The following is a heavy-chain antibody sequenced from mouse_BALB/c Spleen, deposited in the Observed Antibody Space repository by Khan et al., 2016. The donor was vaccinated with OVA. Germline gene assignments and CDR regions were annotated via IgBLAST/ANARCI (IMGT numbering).Heavy chain of an antibody. D-gene: IGHD1-3*01. CDR2: INPTSGYT. J-gene: IGHJ2*01. Sequence: QVQLQQSGAELAKPGASVKMSCKASGYTFTTYWMHWVKQGPGQGLEWIGYINPTSGYTNYNQKFKDQATFTADKSSSTAYMQLSSLTSDDSAVYYCARDIIDYWGQGTALTVSS. CDR1: GYTFTTYW. CDR3: ARDIIDY. V-gene: IGHV1-4*01.